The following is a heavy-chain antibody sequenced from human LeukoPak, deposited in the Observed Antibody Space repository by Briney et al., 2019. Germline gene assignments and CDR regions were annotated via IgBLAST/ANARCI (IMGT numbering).Heavy chain of an antibody. V-gene: IGHV3-23*01. J-gene: IGHJ4*02. Sequence: PGGSLRLSCAASGFTFTSYAMNWVRQTPAKGLEWVSVISGTGGSTYYADSVKGRFTISRDNAKNSLYLQINSLRAEDTAVYYCARVPLSSPQDLDYWGQGTLVTVSS. CDR3: ARVPLSSPQDLDY. CDR1: GFTFTSYA. D-gene: IGHD6-13*01. CDR2: ISGTGGST.